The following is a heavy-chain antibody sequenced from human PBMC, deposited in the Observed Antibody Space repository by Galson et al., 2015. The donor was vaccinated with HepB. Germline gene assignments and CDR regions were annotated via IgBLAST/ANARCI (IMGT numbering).Heavy chain of an antibody. Sequence: SLRLSCAASEFTFSSYSMNWVRQAPGKGLEWVSSISSSSSYIYYADSVKGRFTISRDNAKNSLYLQMNSLRAEDTAVYYCASPSPKEPYDILTGYGAFDIWGQGTMVTVSS. CDR2: ISSSSSYI. J-gene: IGHJ3*02. D-gene: IGHD3-9*01. CDR3: ASPSPKEPYDILTGYGAFDI. V-gene: IGHV3-21*01. CDR1: EFTFSSYS.